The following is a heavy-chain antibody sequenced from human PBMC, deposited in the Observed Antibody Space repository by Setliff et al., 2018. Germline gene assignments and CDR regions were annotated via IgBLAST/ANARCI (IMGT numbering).Heavy chain of an antibody. V-gene: IGHV4-61*01. J-gene: IGHJ4*02. CDR2: IYNSGSA. Sequence: PSETLSLTCTVSGASVSSNIYYWSWIRQPPGRGLEWIGCIYNSGSAIYSPSLKSRVTISVATSKNQFSLQLSSVTAADTAVYYCASRCGGDYWGQGTLVTVSS. CDR3: ASRCGGDY. CDR1: GASVSSNIYY.